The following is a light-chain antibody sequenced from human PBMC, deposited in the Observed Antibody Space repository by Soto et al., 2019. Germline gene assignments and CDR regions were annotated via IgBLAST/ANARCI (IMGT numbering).Light chain of an antibody. Sequence: QSVLTQPPPVSGAPGQRVTISCTGSSSNIGAGYDVHWYQQLPGTAPKLLIYGNSNRPSGVPDRFSGSKSGTSASLAITGLQAEDEAGYYCQSYDSSLSALFGGGTKLTVL. V-gene: IGLV1-40*01. CDR3: QSYDSSLSAL. CDR2: GNS. J-gene: IGLJ3*02. CDR1: SSNIGAGYD.